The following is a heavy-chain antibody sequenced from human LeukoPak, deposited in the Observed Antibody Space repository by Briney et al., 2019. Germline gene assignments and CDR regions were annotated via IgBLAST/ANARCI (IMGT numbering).Heavy chain of an antibody. V-gene: IGHV4-59*08. J-gene: IGHJ4*02. Sequence: PSETLSLTCTVSGGSISSYYWSWIRQPPGKGLEWIGYIYYSGSTNYNPSLKSRVTISVDTSKNKFSLKLSSVTAVDTAVYYSARSYTYKRAFDYWGQGTLVTVSS. CDR2: IYYSGST. CDR1: GGSISSYY. CDR3: ARSYTYKRAFDY. D-gene: IGHD1-1*01.